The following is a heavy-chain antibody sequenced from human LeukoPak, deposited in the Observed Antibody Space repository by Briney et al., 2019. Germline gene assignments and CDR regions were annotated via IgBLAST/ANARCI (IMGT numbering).Heavy chain of an antibody. CDR1: VYIFTPYY. V-gene: IGHV1-2*02. CDR3: ATVRERAKASGGLGY. CDR2: INTNSGGI. D-gene: IGHD6-19*01. J-gene: IGHJ4*02. Sequence: ASVTVSFTASVYIFTPYYMHWVREAPGQGLEWMGWINTNSGGINYEQKFQGRVIMTRDTSISTAYIELSRLRSDDTAGDYCATVRERAKASGGLGYWGQGTLVTVSS.